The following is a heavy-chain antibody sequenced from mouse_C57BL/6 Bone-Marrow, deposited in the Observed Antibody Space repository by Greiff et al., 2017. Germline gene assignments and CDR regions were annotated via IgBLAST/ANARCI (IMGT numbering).Heavy chain of an antibody. D-gene: IGHD2-4*01. CDR3: ARSDYDYDWDFDV. V-gene: IGHV1-81*01. CDR1: GYTFTSYG. CDR2: IYPRSGNT. Sequence: QVQLQQSGAELARPGASVKLSCKASGYTFTSYGISWVKQRTGQGLEWIGEIYPRSGNTYYNEKFKGKATLTADKSSSTAYMELRSLTSEDSAVYFCARSDYDYDWDFDVWGTGTTVTVSS. J-gene: IGHJ1*03.